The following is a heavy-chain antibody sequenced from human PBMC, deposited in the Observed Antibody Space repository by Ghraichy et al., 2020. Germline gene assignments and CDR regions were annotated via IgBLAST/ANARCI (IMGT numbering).Heavy chain of an antibody. J-gene: IGHJ6*02. V-gene: IGHV4-4*07. Sequence: SETLSLTCTVSGGSISSYYWSWIRQPAGKGLEWIGRIYTSGSTNYNPSLKNRVTMSVDTSKNQFSLKLSSVTAADTAVYYCANGRGGDHGYYYYGMDVWGQGTTVTVSS. CDR1: GGSISSYY. CDR3: ANGRGGDHGYYYYGMDV. D-gene: IGHD4-17*01. CDR2: IYTSGST.